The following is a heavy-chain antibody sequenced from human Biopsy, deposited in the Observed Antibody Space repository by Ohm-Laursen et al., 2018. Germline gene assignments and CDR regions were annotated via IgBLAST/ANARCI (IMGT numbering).Heavy chain of an antibody. V-gene: IGHV4-34*08. J-gene: IGHJ4*02. CDR3: GNEVHGRDY. Sequence: SDTLSLTCAVFGKTFNDYHWSWIRQPPGKGLEWIGQINQAGTTNYNPSLKSRVSISADASKYEFSLRLTSVTAADTAVYLCGNEVHGRDYWGLGAQVTVSS. D-gene: IGHD2-15*01. CDR1: GKTFNDYH. CDR2: INQAGTT.